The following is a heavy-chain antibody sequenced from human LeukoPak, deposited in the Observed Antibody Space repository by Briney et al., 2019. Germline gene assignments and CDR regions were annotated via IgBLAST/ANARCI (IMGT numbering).Heavy chain of an antibody. D-gene: IGHD4-17*01. CDR2: INHSGYT. V-gene: IGHV4-34*01. CDR3: TRMTTGHDY. CDR1: GVSFNDYY. Sequence: SETLSLTCAVSGVSFNDYYWSWVRQTPGKGLEWIGEINHSGYTNDSPSLKSRVTLSIDTSRRQFSLNLRSVTVADTGIYYCTRMTTGHDYWGQGTLVTVSS. J-gene: IGHJ4*02.